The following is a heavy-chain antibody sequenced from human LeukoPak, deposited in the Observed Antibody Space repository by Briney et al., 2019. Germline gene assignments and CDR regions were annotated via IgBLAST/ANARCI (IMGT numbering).Heavy chain of an antibody. CDR3: ARGTSSGYFQLYFDY. Sequence: GGSLRLSCAASGFIFSSYAMHWVRQAPGKGLEWVAVISYDGNNKFYADSVKGRFTISRDNSKNTLYLQMNSLRAEDTAVYYCARGTSSGYFQLYFDYWGQGTLVTVSS. CDR2: ISYDGNNK. D-gene: IGHD3-22*01. CDR1: GFIFSSYA. V-gene: IGHV3-30*14. J-gene: IGHJ4*02.